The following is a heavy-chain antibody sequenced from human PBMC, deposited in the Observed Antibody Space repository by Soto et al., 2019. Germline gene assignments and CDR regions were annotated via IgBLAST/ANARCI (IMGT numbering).Heavy chain of an antibody. CDR3: AREVRNTNGWYWDN. CDR2: IHHSGST. J-gene: IGHJ4*02. Sequence: QVQLQESGPGLMKPSETLSLTCTVSGGSIISYYWSWIRQSPGKGLEWIGYIHHSGSTLYNPSLKNRATVSLDRSNNQFSLKLTSVTAADTAFYYCAREVRNTNGWYWDNWGQGTLVTVSS. V-gene: IGHV4-59*01. D-gene: IGHD6-19*01. CDR1: GGSIISYY.